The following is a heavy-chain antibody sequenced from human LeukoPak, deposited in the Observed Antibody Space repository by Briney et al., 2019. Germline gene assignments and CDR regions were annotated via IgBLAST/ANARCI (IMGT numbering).Heavy chain of an antibody. J-gene: IGHJ6*02. CDR1: GFTFSDYY. Sequence: GGSLRLSCAASGFTFSDYYMSWIRQAPWKGLEWVSYISSRSSYTKYADSVEGRLTISRDNAKNSLYLQMNSLRAEDTAVYYCARVLSSSWGAYYYYGMDVWGQGTTVTVSS. D-gene: IGHD6-13*01. V-gene: IGHV3-11*06. CDR3: ARVLSSSWGAYYYYGMDV. CDR2: ISSRSSYT.